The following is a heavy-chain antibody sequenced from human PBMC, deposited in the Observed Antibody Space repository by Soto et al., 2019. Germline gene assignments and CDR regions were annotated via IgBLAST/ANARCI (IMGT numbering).Heavy chain of an antibody. CDR1: GFTFSSYG. CDR2: IWYDGSNK. J-gene: IGHJ6*02. CDR3: ARDSSSSWYCDYGMDV. V-gene: IGHV3-33*01. D-gene: IGHD6-13*01. Sequence: QVQLVESGGGVVQPGRSLRLSCAASGFTFSSYGMHWVRQAPGKGLEWVAVIWYDGSNKYYADSVKGRFTISRDNSKNTLYLQRNSRRAEDTAVYYCARDSSSSWYCDYGMDVWGQGTTVTVSS.